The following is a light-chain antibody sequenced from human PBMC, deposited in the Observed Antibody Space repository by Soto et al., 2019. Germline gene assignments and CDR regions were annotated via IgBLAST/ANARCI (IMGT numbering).Light chain of an antibody. CDR2: EVN. Sequence: LTQPASVSGSPGQSITISCTGTSSDVGGYNYVSWYQQHPGKAPRLMIYEVNSRPSGVSHRFSGSKSGNTASLTVSGLQAEDEADYYCSSYAGSSNVFGTGTKVTVL. V-gene: IGLV2-14*01. J-gene: IGLJ1*01. CDR1: SSDVGGYNY. CDR3: SSYAGSSNV.